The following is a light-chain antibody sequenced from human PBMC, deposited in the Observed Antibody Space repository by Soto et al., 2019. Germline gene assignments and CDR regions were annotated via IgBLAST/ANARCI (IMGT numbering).Light chain of an antibody. CDR1: QSISSW. V-gene: IGKV1-5*03. Sequence: DIQMTQSPSTLSASVGDRVTITCRASQSISSWLAWYQQKPGKAPKLLIYKASSLESGVPSRFSGSGSGKECTLTISSLRPDDFATYYCQQYNSYSSTFGQGTKVEIK. CDR2: KAS. J-gene: IGKJ1*01. CDR3: QQYNSYSST.